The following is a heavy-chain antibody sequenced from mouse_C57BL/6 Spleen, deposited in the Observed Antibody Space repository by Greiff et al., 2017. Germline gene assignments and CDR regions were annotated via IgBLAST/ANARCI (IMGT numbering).Heavy chain of an antibody. CDR3: ARRGTYGSSCDFDY. CDR1: GYTFTSYW. V-gene: IGHV1-69*01. J-gene: IGHJ2*01. Sequence: QVQLQQPGAELVMPGASVKLSCKASGYTFTSYWMHWVKQRPGQGLEWIGEIDPSDSYTNYNQKFKGKSTLTVDKSSSTAYMQLSSLTSEDSAVYYCARRGTYGSSCDFDYWGQGTTLTVSS. D-gene: IGHD1-1*01. CDR2: IDPSDSYT.